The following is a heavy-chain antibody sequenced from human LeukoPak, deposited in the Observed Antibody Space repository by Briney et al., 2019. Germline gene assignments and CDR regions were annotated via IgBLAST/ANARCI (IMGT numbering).Heavy chain of an antibody. CDR3: ARDPVPAAAWYFDY. V-gene: IGHV3-33*01. CDR2: IWYDGSNK. D-gene: IGHD2-2*01. Sequence: PGRSPRLSCAASGFTFSSYGMHWVRQAPGKGLEWVAVIWYDGSNKYYADSVKGRFTISRDNSKNTLYLQMNSLRAEDTAVYYCARDPVPAAAWYFDYWGQGTLVTVSS. CDR1: GFTFSSYG. J-gene: IGHJ4*02.